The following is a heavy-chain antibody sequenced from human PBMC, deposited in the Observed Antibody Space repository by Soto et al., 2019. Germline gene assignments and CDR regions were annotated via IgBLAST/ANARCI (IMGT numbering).Heavy chain of an antibody. CDR2: INPNSGGT. D-gene: IGHD3-3*01. J-gene: IGHJ5*02. CDR1: GYTFTGYY. V-gene: IGHV1-2*02. CDR3: ARNYYDLWRRYYFFQCFDP. Sequence: ASVKVSCKASGYTFTGYYMHWVRQAPGQGLEWMGWINPNSGGTNYAQKFQGRVTMTRDTSISTAYMELSRLRSDDTAVYYCARNYYDLWRRYYFFQCFDPWGQGTLATVSS.